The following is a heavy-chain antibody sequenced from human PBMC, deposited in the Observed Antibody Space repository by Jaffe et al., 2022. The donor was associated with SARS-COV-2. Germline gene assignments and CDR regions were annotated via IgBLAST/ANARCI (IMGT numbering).Heavy chain of an antibody. V-gene: IGHV4-59*08. D-gene: IGHD3-22*01. J-gene: IGHJ4*02. CDR1: GGSISSYY. Sequence: QVQLQESGPGLVKPSETLSLTCTVSGGSISSYYWSWIRQPPGKGLEWIGYIYYSGSTNYNPSLKSRVTISVDTSKNQFSLKLSSVTAADTAVYYCARLDYYDSPPDYWGQGTLVTVSS. CDR2: IYYSGST. CDR3: ARLDYYDSPPDY.